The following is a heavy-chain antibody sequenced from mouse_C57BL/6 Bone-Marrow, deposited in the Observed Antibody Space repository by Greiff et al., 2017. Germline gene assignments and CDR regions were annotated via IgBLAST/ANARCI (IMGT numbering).Heavy chain of an antibody. CDR1: GYAFSSSW. D-gene: IGHD1-1*01. V-gene: IGHV1-82*01. Sequence: VQLQQSGPELVKPGASVKISCKASGYAFSSSWMNWVKQRPGKGLEWIGRIYPGDGDTNYNGKFKGKATLTADKSSSTAYMQLSSLTSEDSAVYFCITTGPWYFDVWGTGTTVTVSS. CDR3: ITTGPWYFDV. J-gene: IGHJ1*03. CDR2: IYPGDGDT.